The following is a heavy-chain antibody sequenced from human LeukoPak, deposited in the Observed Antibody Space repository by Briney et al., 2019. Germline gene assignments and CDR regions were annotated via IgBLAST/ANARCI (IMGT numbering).Heavy chain of an antibody. Sequence: SSETLSLTCTVSGGSISSSSYYWGWIRQPPGTGLEWIGSIYYSGSTYYNPSLKSRVTISVDTSKNQFSLKLSSVTAADTAVYYCASPPLLWFGEFPYFDIWGQGTMVTVSS. V-gene: IGHV4-39*01. D-gene: IGHD3-10*01. CDR1: GGSISSSSYY. CDR3: ASPPLLWFGEFPYFDI. CDR2: IYYSGST. J-gene: IGHJ3*02.